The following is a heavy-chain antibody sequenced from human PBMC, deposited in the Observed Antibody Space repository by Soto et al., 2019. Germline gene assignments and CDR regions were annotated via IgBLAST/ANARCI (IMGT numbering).Heavy chain of an antibody. D-gene: IGHD5-12*01. CDR1: GGTFSSYT. J-gene: IGHJ5*02. CDR3: ADGYSGYDFLFDP. Sequence: AASVKVSCKASGGTFSSYTISWVRQAPGQGLEWMGRIIPILGIANYAQKFQGRVTITADKSTSTAYMELSSLRSEDTAVYYCADGYSGYDFLFDPWGQGTLVTVSS. V-gene: IGHV1-69*02. CDR2: IIPILGIA.